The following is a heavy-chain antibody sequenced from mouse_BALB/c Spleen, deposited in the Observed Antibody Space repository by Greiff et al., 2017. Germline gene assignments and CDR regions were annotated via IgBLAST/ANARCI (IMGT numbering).Heavy chain of an antibody. V-gene: IGHV1-54*01. CDR3: AREEKDY. CDR2: INPGSGGT. J-gene: IGHJ2*01. CDR1: GYAFTNYL. Sequence: QVQLQQSGAELVRPGTSVKVSCKASGYAFTNYLIEWVKQRPGQGLEWIGVINPGSGGTNYNEKFKGKATLTADKSSSTAYMQLSSLTSDDSAVYFCAREEKDYWGQGTTLTVSS.